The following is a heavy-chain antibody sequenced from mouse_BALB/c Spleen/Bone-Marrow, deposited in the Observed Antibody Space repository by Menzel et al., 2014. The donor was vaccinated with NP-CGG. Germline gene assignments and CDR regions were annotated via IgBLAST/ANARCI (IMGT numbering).Heavy chain of an antibody. V-gene: IGHV2-9*02. J-gene: IGHJ4*01. Sequence: VKLVESGPGLVAPSQSLSITCTVSGFSLTSYGVHWVRQPPGKGLEWLGVIWAGGSTNYNSALMSRLSISKDNSKSQVFLKMNSQQTDDTAMYYCARVPLFRYGSSYGMDYWGQGTSVTVSS. CDR1: GFSLTSYG. CDR3: ARVPLFRYGSSYGMDY. CDR2: IWAGGST. D-gene: IGHD1-1*01.